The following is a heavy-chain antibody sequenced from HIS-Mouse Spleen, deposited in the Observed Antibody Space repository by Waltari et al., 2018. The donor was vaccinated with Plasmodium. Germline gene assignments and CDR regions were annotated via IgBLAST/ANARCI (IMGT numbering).Heavy chain of an antibody. CDR3: AKVIAARDY. CDR2: SSGRGGST. D-gene: IGHD6-25*01. CDR1: GFTFSSYA. Sequence: EVQLLESGGGLVQPGGSLRLSCAASGFTFSSYAMGWVRQAPGKGLGGVSASSGRGGSTYSADSVKGRFTISRDNSKNTLYLQMNSLRAEDTAVYYCAKVIAARDYWGQGTLVTVSS. J-gene: IGHJ4*02. V-gene: IGHV3-23*01.